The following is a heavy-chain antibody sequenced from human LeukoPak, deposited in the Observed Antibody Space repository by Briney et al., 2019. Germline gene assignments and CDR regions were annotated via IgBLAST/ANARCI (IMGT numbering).Heavy chain of an antibody. J-gene: IGHJ4*02. D-gene: IGHD4-17*01. CDR2: IYYSGST. V-gene: IGHV4-39*01. CDR3: ARVPYGDYPLDY. CDR1: GDSISSSSYY. Sequence: SETLSLTCTVSGDSISSSSYYWGWIRQPPGKGLEWIGSIYYSGSTYYNPSLKSRVTISVDTSKNQFSLKLSSVTAADTAVYYCARVPYGDYPLDYWGQGTLVTVSS.